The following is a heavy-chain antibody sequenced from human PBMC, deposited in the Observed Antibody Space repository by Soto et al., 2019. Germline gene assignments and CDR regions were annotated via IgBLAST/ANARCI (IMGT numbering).Heavy chain of an antibody. V-gene: IGHV3-33*01. Sequence: GGSLRLSCAASGFTFRSYGMLWVRQAPGKGLEWVAVIWYEGSNKYYADSVKGRFTISRDNSKNKLYLQMNSLRAEDTAVYYCARDLRPNYYMDVWGKGTTVTVSS. CDR3: ARDLRPNYYMDV. CDR1: GFTFRSYG. J-gene: IGHJ6*03. CDR2: IWYEGSNK. D-gene: IGHD3-16*01.